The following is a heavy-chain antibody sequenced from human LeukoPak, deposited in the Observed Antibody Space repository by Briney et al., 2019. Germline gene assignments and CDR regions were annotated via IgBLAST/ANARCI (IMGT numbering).Heavy chain of an antibody. CDR3: REYSAGYLLDH. V-gene: IGHV4-39*01. J-gene: IGHJ4*02. D-gene: IGHD5-18*01. CDR2: ISSSGNT. Sequence: SETLSLTCTVSGDSISSSSYYWGWIRQPPGKGLEYIGSISSSGNTYYNPSLESRVTVSIDTSKNQFSLKLRSVTAADTAVYYCREYSAGYLLDHWGQGTLVTVSS. CDR1: GDSISSSSYY.